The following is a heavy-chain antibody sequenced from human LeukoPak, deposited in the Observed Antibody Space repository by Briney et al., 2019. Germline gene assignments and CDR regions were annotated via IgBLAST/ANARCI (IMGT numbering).Heavy chain of an antibody. Sequence: LETLSLTCTVSGGSISSSSYYWGWIRQPPGKGLEWIGSIYYSGSTYYNPSLKSRVTISVDTSKNQFSLKLSSVTAADTAVYYCARLDYDFWSGYYYYMDVWGKGTTVTVSS. CDR2: IYYSGST. CDR1: GGSISSSSYY. J-gene: IGHJ6*03. CDR3: ARLDYDFWSGYYYYMDV. D-gene: IGHD3-3*01. V-gene: IGHV4-39*01.